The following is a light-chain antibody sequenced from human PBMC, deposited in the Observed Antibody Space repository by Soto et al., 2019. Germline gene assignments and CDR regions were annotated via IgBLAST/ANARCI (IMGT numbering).Light chain of an antibody. Sequence: DIQMTQSPSSLSASVGDRVTITFRASQSISSYLNWYQQKPGKAPKLLINAASSLQSGVPSRFSGSGSGTEFTLTISALQPEDFATYFCQQSYITPRTFGQGSMV. J-gene: IGKJ1*01. CDR2: AAS. V-gene: IGKV1-39*01. CDR1: QSISSY. CDR3: QQSYITPRT.